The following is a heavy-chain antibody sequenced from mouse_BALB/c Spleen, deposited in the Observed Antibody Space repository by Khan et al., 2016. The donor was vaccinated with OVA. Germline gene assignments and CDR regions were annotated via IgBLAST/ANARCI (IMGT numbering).Heavy chain of an antibody. CDR2: INSDGYYT. CDR1: GFTFSTYG. V-gene: IGHV5-6*01. CDR3: ASHVTGSFVY. D-gene: IGHD4-1*01. Sequence: EVELVESGGDLMKPGGSLKLSCAASGFTFSTYGMSWVRQTPDKRLVWVATINSDGYYTYYPDSVQGRFTISRNNAKNTLYLQMSSLKSEDTAMHYCASHVTGSFVYWGQGTLVTVSA. J-gene: IGHJ3*01.